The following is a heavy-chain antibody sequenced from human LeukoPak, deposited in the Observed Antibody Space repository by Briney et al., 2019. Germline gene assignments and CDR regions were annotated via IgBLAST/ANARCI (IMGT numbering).Heavy chain of an antibody. CDR2: CSGDGRTT. Sequence: GGSLRLSCAASGFTFNSYWMHWVRQAPGKGLVWVSVCSGDGRTTRYADSVKGRFTISRDNAKNSLYLQMNSLRAEDTAVYYCARGSNGWSGIDYWGQGALVTVSS. V-gene: IGHV3-74*01. J-gene: IGHJ4*02. D-gene: IGHD6-19*01. CDR1: GFTFNSYW. CDR3: ARGSNGWSGIDY.